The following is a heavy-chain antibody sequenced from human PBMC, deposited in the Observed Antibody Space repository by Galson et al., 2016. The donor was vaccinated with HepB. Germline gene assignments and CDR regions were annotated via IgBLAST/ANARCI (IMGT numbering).Heavy chain of an antibody. CDR1: GYRFHTYG. CDR2: ISANSGNT. CDR3: ARDVQFRFDF. D-gene: IGHD5-24*01. J-gene: IGHJ4*02. Sequence: SVKVSCKASGYRFHTYGISWVRQAPGQGLEWLGWISANSGNTNYAQKFQDRVTMTRDTSANTVYMDLRSLRSDDTALYYCARDVQFRFDFWGQGTLVTVSS. V-gene: IGHV1-18*04.